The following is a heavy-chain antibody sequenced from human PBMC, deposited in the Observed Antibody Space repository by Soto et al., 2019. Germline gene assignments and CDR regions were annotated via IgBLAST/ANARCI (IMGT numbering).Heavy chain of an antibody. CDR1: GYSISSGYY. J-gene: IGHJ6*01. V-gene: IGHV4-38-2*01. D-gene: IGHD3-16*02. CDR3: ARAERYDYVWGSYRSHYYYGMDV. Sequence: SETLSLTCAVSGYSISSGYYWGWIRQPPGKGLEWIGSIYHSGSTYYNPSLKSRVTISVDTSKNQLSLKLSSVNEADTAVYYCARAERYDYVWGSYRSHYYYGMDVWGQGRTV. CDR2: IYHSGST.